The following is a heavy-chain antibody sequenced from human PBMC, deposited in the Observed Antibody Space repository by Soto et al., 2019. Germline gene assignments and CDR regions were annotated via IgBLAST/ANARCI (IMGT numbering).Heavy chain of an antibody. J-gene: IGHJ4*02. Sequence: EVQLLDSGGGLAQPGGSLRLSCAASGFTFGNYAMNWVRQAPGKGLEWVSTVSGNGAVTYYADSVKGRFTISRDNSRSTLYLQMNTMRAEDTPLYFCEKVPASLNTFDFWGQGTLVTVSS. V-gene: IGHV3-23*01. CDR2: VSGNGAVT. CDR3: EKVPASLNTFDF. CDR1: GFTFGNYA. D-gene: IGHD2-2*01.